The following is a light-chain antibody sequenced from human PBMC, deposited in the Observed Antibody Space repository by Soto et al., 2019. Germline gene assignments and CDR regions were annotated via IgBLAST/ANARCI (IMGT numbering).Light chain of an antibody. V-gene: IGKV1-27*01. J-gene: IGKJ4*01. Sequence: DIQMTQAPSSLSASVGDRVTITCRARQDISTYLAWYQQKPGKVPKLLISAAYTLQSGVPPRFSGSGSGTDFTLTISSLQPEDVATYYCQKYDNAPINFGGGTKVEIK. CDR3: QKYDNAPIN. CDR1: QDISTY. CDR2: AAY.